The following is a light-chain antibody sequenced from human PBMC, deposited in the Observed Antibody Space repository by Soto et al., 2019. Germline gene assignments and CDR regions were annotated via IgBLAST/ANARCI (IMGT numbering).Light chain of an antibody. CDR3: QSTDRGGYYLV. J-gene: IGLJ2*01. CDR1: ALPKQY. Sequence: SYELTQPPSVSVSPGQTARITCSGDALPKQYAYWYQQKSGQAPVLVTYKDHERTAGIPERFSVSSSVTTVTLTISEVQSEDEDEYYCQSTDRGGYYLVFCGGTKLTVL. CDR2: KDH. V-gene: IGLV3-25*03.